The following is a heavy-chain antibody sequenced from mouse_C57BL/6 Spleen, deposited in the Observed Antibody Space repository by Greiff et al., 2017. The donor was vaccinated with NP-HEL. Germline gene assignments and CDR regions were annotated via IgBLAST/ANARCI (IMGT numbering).Heavy chain of an antibody. J-gene: IGHJ1*03. D-gene: IGHD2-1*01. CDR1: GFSLTSYG. Sequence: QVQLQQSGPGLVQPSQSLSITCTVSGFSLTSYGVHWVRQSPGKGLEWLGVIWSGGSTDYNAAFISRLSISKDNSKSQVFFKMNSLQADDTAIYYCARKGNYAWYFDVWGTGTTVTVSS. V-gene: IGHV2-2*01. CDR3: ARKGNYAWYFDV. CDR2: IWSGGST.